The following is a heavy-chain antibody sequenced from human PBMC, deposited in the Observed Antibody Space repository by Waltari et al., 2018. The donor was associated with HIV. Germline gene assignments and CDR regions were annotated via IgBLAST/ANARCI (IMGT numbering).Heavy chain of an antibody. Sequence: EVQLVESGGGLVKPGGSLRLSCAASGLAFSILWMGWVRQVPGKGLEWVGRIKRKADGGTIDYVPPVKGRFTISRDDSKNTLYLQMNSLKTEDTAVYYCTTDSSHWGQGTLVTVSS. J-gene: IGHJ4*02. CDR2: IKRKADGGTI. CDR1: GLAFSILW. CDR3: TTDSSH. V-gene: IGHV3-15*01.